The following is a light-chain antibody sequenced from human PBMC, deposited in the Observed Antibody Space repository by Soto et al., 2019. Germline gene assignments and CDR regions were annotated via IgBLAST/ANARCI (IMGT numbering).Light chain of an antibody. CDR1: QSVSSSY. J-gene: IGKJ1*01. CDR3: QQYCSSPAT. V-gene: IGKV3-20*01. CDR2: GAS. Sequence: EIVLTQSPGTLSLSPGERATLSCRASQSVSSSYLAWYQQKPGQAPRLLIYGASSRATGIPDRFSGSGSGTDFTLTISTLEPEDFAVYYCQQYCSSPATVGQGTKVDSK.